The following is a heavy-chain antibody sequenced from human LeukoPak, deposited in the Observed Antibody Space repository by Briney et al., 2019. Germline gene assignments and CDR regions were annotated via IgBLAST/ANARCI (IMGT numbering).Heavy chain of an antibody. Sequence: PGRSLRLSCAASGFTFSSYGMHWVRQAPGKGLEWVAVIWYDGSNKLYADSVKGRFTISRDNSKNTLYLQMNSLRAEDTAVYFCAGGLGFGDYWGQGTLVTVSS. CDR3: AGGLGFGDY. J-gene: IGHJ4*02. CDR1: GFTFSSYG. CDR2: IWYDGSNK. V-gene: IGHV3-33*01. D-gene: IGHD3-10*01.